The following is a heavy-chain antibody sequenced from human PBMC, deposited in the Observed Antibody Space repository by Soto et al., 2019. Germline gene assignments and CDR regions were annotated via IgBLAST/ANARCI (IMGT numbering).Heavy chain of an antibody. J-gene: IGHJ4*02. V-gene: IGHV1-18*01. CDR3: ARDQVDYIWGSYRSNYFDY. CDR1: GYTFTSYG. D-gene: IGHD3-16*02. Sequence: EASVKVSCKASGYTFTSYGISWVRQAPGQGLEWMGWISAYNGNTNYAQKLQGRVTMTTDTSTSTAYMELRSLRSDDTAVYYCARDQVDYIWGSYRSNYFDYWGQGTLVTVSS. CDR2: ISAYNGNT.